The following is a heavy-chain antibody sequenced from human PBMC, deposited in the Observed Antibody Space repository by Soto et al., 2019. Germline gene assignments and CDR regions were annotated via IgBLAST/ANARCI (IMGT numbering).Heavy chain of an antibody. V-gene: IGHV4-59*01. CDR2: IYYSGST. Sequence: PSETLSLTCTVSGGSISSYYWSWIRQPPGKGLEWIGYIYYSGSTNYNPSLKSRVTISVDTSKNQFSLKLSSVTAADTAVYYCAREAGAATPGGLSYYYYCMDVWGQGTMVTVSS. J-gene: IGHJ6*02. D-gene: IGHD6-13*01. CDR1: GGSISSYY. CDR3: AREAGAATPGGLSYYYYCMDV.